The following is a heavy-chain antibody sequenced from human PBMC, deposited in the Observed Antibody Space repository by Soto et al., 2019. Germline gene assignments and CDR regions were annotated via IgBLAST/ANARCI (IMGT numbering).Heavy chain of an antibody. CDR1: GFTFSSYA. Sequence: GGSLRLSCAASGFTFSSYAMSWVRQAPGKGLEWVSAISGSGGSTYYADSVKGRFTISRDNSKNTLYLQMNSLRAEYTAVYYCAKEGYGSGSYYYPDYYYYYMDVWGKGTTVTVSS. D-gene: IGHD3-10*01. J-gene: IGHJ6*03. CDR3: AKEGYGSGSYYYPDYYYYYMDV. CDR2: ISGSGGST. V-gene: IGHV3-23*01.